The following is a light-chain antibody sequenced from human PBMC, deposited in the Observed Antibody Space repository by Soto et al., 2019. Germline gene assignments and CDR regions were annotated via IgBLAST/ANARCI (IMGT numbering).Light chain of an antibody. CDR2: DAS. Sequence: DIVLTQSPGTLSLSPGERATLSCRASQSVRNTYLAWYQQKPSQAPRLLIYDASSRATGIPDRFSGSGSGTDFTLTISRREPEDFAVYYCQQYGSSPGLITFGPGTKVDIK. V-gene: IGKV3-20*01. J-gene: IGKJ3*01. CDR1: QSVRNTY. CDR3: QQYGSSPGLIT.